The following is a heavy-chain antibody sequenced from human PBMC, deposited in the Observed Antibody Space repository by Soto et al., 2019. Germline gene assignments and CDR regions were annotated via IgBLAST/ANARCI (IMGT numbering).Heavy chain of an antibody. Sequence: VGSLRLSCAASVFTLSDTWMNCVRQAPGKGLEWVGLIKKKTDGGTTDYAAPVKGRFTISRDDSKNTVYLQMSSLKTEDTAVYYCRTYWLDWCQATLVTVSS. CDR1: VFTLSDTW. CDR2: IKKKTDGGTT. D-gene: IGHD2-15*01. J-gene: IGHJ4*02. V-gene: IGHV3-15*01. CDR3: RTYWLD.